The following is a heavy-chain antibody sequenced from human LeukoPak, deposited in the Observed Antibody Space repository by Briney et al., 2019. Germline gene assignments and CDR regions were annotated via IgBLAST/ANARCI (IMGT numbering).Heavy chain of an antibody. CDR2: IKEDGSRN. Sequence: PGGSLRLSCLASGFKVGDYGMGWVRQPPGKGLEWVDNIKEDGSRNHYVDSVKGRFTTSRDNAKGSLYLQMNSLRAEDTAVYYCARQLSGWYGADPYWGQGTLVTVSS. D-gene: IGHD6-19*01. V-gene: IGHV3-7*05. CDR3: ARQLSGWYGADPY. CDR1: GFKVGDYG. J-gene: IGHJ4*02.